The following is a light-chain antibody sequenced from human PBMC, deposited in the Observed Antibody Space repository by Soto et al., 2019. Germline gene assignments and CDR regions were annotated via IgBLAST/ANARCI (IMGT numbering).Light chain of an antibody. Sequence: QSVLTQPPSMSAAPGQRVTISCSGSSSNVGHNFVSWYQQFPGTAPKLLIFDSSQRPSGIPDRFFASKSGASATLSITGPQAGDEAVYYCATWDTKLSAVVFGGGTQLTVL. J-gene: IGLJ2*01. CDR2: DSS. V-gene: IGLV1-51*01. CDR3: ATWDTKLSAVV. CDR1: SSNVGHNF.